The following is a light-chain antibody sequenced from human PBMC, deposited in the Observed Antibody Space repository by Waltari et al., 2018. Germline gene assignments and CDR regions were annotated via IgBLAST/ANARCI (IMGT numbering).Light chain of an antibody. J-gene: IGLJ2*01. V-gene: IGLV1-44*01. Sequence: QSVLTQPPSASGTPGQRVTISCSGSSSNIGSNPVNWYQQLPGTAPSLLIYGDNRPPSGVPDLFSGSTSGTSASLAISGLQSEAEVDFYCAVWDNSLNGVVFGGGTKLTVL. CDR1: SSNIGSNP. CDR2: GDN. CDR3: AVWDNSLNGVV.